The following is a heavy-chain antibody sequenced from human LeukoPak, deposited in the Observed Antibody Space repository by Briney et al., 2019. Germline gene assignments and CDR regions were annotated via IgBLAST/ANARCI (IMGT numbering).Heavy chain of an antibody. J-gene: IGHJ3*02. V-gene: IGHV5-51*01. Sequence: GESLKISCKGSGYSFTSYWIGWVRQMPGKGLEWMGIIYPGDSDTRYSPSFQGQVTISADKSISTAYLQWSSLKASDTAMYYCARLQRDGYNSDAFDIWGQGTIVTVSS. CDR2: IYPGDSDT. D-gene: IGHD5-24*01. CDR1: GYSFTSYW. CDR3: ARLQRDGYNSDAFDI.